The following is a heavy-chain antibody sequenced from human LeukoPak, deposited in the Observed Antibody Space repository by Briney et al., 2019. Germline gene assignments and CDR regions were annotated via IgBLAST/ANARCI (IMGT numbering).Heavy chain of an antibody. Sequence: ASVKVSCKASGYTFTSYDINWVRQATGQGLEWVGWMNPNSGSTGYAQKFQGRVTMTRNIFMSTAYMELSSLRSEDTAVYYCARDYGGNSGRFDPWGQGTLVTVSS. D-gene: IGHD4-23*01. CDR3: ARDYGGNSGRFDP. V-gene: IGHV1-8*01. CDR1: GYTFTSYD. CDR2: MNPNSGST. J-gene: IGHJ5*02.